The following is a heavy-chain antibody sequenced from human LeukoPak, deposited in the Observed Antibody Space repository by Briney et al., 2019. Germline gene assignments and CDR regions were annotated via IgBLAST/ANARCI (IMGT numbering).Heavy chain of an antibody. Sequence: HSGGSLRLSCAASGFIFSNYWMTWVRQAPGKGLEWVANIKKDGSEKYYVDSVKGRFTISKDNAKNSLYLQMNSLRVEDTAVYYCARWGSSWSDLDYWGQGTLVTVSS. V-gene: IGHV3-7*01. D-gene: IGHD6-13*01. CDR1: GFIFSNYW. CDR2: IKKDGSEK. J-gene: IGHJ4*02. CDR3: ARWGSSWSDLDY.